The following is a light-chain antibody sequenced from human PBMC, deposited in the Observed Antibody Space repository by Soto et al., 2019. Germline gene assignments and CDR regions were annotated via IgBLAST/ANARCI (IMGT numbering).Light chain of an antibody. CDR3: QQYDTSPLT. Sequence: DIQMTQSPSTLSASVGDRVTITCRASQSVNSWLAWYQQKPGKAPKLLLYKASSLESGVPSRFSGSGSGTEFTLTISSLQPDDFGTYYCQQYDTSPLTVGGGTKVDSK. J-gene: IGKJ4*01. CDR1: QSVNSW. V-gene: IGKV1-5*03. CDR2: KAS.